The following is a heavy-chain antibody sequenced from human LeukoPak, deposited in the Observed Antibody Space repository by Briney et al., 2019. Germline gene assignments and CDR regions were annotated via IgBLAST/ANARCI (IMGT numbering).Heavy chain of an antibody. J-gene: IGHJ4*02. D-gene: IGHD5-24*01. CDR3: ARHRMATIKSFDY. CDR1: GYSISSGYY. Sequence: KPSETLSLTCAVSGYSISSGYYWGWIRQPPGKGLDWIGSIYQSGSTYYNPSLKSRLTTSGYTSKNHSPLEMNSVTSAYTTVYYCARHRMATIKSFDYWGQGTLVTVSS. CDR2: IYQSGST. V-gene: IGHV4-38-2*01.